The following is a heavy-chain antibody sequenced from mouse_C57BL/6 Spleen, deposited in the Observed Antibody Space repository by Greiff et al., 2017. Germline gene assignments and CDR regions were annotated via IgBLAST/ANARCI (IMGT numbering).Heavy chain of an antibody. V-gene: IGHV1-59*01. CDR3: ARYYSNYVWYFDV. CDR1: GYTFTSYW. D-gene: IGHD2-5*01. J-gene: IGHJ1*03. CDR2: IDPSDSYT. Sequence: QVHVKQPGAELVRPGTSVKLSCKASGYTFTSYWMHWVKQRPGQGLEWIGVIDPSDSYTNYNQKFKGKATLTVDTSSSTAYMQLSSLTSEDSAVYYCARYYSNYVWYFDVWGTGTTVTVSS.